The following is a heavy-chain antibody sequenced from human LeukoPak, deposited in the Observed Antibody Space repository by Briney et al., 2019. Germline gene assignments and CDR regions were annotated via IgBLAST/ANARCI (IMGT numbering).Heavy chain of an antibody. D-gene: IGHD6-19*01. CDR1: GYTFTSYY. CDR3: ARGIPVAGPLKAAFDI. J-gene: IGHJ3*02. V-gene: IGHV1-46*01. CDR2: INPSGGST. Sequence: ASVKVSCKASGYTFTSYYMHWVRQAPGQGLEWMGIINPSGGSTSYAQKFQGRVTMTRDMSTSTVYMELSSLRSEDTAVYYCARGIPVAGPLKAAFDIWGQGTMVTVSS.